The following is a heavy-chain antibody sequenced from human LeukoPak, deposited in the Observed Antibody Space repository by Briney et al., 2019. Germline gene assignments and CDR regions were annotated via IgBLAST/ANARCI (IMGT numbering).Heavy chain of an antibody. CDR1: GFTFSSYS. CDR3: ARGLTDYGGNPGSVYYSDY. D-gene: IGHD4-17*01. J-gene: IGHJ4*02. CDR2: ISSSSSYI. Sequence: GGSLRVSCAASGFTFSSYSMTWVRQAPGKGLEWVSSISSSSSYIYYADSVKGRFTVSRDHAKNSLYLQMNSLRAEDTAVYFCARGLTDYGGNPGSVYYSDYWGQGTLVTVSS. V-gene: IGHV3-21*01.